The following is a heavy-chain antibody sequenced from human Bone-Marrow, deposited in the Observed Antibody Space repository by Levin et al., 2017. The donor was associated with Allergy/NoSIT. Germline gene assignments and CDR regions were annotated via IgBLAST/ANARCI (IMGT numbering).Heavy chain of an antibody. CDR2: LANRNTYI. CDR3: AKDRADYAAKSPHDY. Sequence: AGGSLRLSCTASGFTFHTYAMNWVRQAPGKGLEWVSSLANRNTYIYYADSVKGRFTISRDDAKNTLYLHMKSLRAEDTAVYYCAKDRADYAAKSPHDYWGPGTPVAVSS. CDR1: GFTFHTYA. V-gene: IGHV3-21*01. J-gene: IGHJ4*01. D-gene: IGHD4-23*01.